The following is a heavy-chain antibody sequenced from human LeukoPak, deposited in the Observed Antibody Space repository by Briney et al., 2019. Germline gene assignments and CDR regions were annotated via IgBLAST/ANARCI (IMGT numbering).Heavy chain of an antibody. D-gene: IGHD2-2*01. CDR1: GFTFSSYA. J-gene: IGHJ4*02. V-gene: IGHV3-23*01. Sequence: RAGGSLRLSCAASGFTFSSYAMSWVRQAPGKGLEWVSAISGSGGSTYDADSVKGRFTISRDNSKHTLYMQMNSLRAEDTAVYYCAKVARPAAATTFAYRGQGTLVTVSS. CDR2: ISGSGGST. CDR3: AKVARPAAATTFAY.